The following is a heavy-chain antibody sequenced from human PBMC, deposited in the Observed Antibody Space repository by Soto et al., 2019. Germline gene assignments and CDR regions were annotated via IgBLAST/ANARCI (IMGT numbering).Heavy chain of an antibody. V-gene: IGHV3-74*03. CDR3: ARDSGSYFSLDL. CDR1: GFTFSYFW. J-gene: IGHJ5*02. Sequence: GSLRLSCAASGFTFSYFWIYWVRQAPGKGLAWVSHINSDGSSGTYADSVKGRFTISRDNAKNTLYLQMNNLRAEDTAVYFCARDSGSYFSLDLWGQGTLVTVSS. CDR2: INSDGSSG. D-gene: IGHD1-26*01.